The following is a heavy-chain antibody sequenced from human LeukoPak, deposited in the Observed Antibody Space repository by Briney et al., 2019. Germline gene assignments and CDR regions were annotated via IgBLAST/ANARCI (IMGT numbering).Heavy chain of an antibody. V-gene: IGHV3-53*01. Sequence: PGGSLRLSCAVSGFTVSSNYMSWVRQAPGKGLEWVSVLYSGGNTYYADSVKGRFTISRDNAKNSLYLQMNSLRAEDTAVYYCARDLSGPSLYWGQGTLVTVSS. J-gene: IGHJ4*02. D-gene: IGHD2-15*01. CDR1: GFTVSSNY. CDR3: ARDLSGPSLY. CDR2: LYSGGNT.